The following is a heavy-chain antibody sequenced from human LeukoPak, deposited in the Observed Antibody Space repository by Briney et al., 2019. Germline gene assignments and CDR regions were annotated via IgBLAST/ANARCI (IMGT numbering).Heavy chain of an antibody. CDR1: GGSINNYY. CDR3: ARVFPHGYSDY. D-gene: IGHD5-24*01. J-gene: IGHJ4*02. V-gene: IGHV4-59*01. CDR2: IHYSGST. Sequence: SETLSLTCTVSGGSINNYYWTWIRQPPGKGLEWIGYIHYSGSTKYSPSHKSRLTISVDTSKNQFSLGLTSVTAADTAIYYCARVFPHGYSDYWGQGTLVTVSS.